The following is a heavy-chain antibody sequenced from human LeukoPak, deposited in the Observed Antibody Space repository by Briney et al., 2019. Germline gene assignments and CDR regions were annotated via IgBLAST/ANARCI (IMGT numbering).Heavy chain of an antibody. CDR1: GGSISSGGYY. D-gene: IGHD4-23*01. Sequence: SETLSLTCTVSGGSISSGGYYRSWIRQLPGRGLEWIGYISYSGFTYYNPSLKSRVTISVDTSKNQFSLKLSSVTAADTAVYFCARVLPTVVIWFDPWGQGTLVTVSS. CDR3: ARVLPTVVIWFDP. J-gene: IGHJ5*02. CDR2: ISYSGFT. V-gene: IGHV4-31*03.